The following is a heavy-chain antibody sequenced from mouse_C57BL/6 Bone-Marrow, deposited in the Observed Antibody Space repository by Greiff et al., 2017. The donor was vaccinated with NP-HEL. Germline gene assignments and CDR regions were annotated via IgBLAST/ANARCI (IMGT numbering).Heavy chain of an antibody. J-gene: IGHJ2*01. Sequence: VQLQESGAELARPGASVKMSCKASGYTFTSYTMHWVKQRPGQGLEWIGYINPSSGYTKYNQKFKDKATLTADKSSSTAYMQLSSLTSEDSAVYYCARFTLENYFDYWGQGTTLTVSS. V-gene: IGHV1-4*01. CDR2: INPSSGYT. CDR1: GYTFTSYT. CDR3: ARFTLENYFDY.